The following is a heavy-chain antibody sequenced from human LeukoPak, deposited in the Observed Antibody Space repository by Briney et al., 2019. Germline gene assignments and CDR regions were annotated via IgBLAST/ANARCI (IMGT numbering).Heavy chain of an antibody. D-gene: IGHD3-10*01. J-gene: IGHJ4*02. CDR1: GGSISSGSYY. Sequence: PSETLSLTCTVSGGSISSGSYYWNWIRQPAGKGLEWIGRIYTSGRTNYNPSLKSRVTISVDTSKNQFSLKLSSVTAADTAVYYCARDLESEVRVFDYWGQGTLVTVSS. CDR2: IYTSGRT. V-gene: IGHV4-61*02. CDR3: ARDLESEVRVFDY.